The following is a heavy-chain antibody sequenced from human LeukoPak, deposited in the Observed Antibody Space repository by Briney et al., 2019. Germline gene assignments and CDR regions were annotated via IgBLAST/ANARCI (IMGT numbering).Heavy chain of an antibody. J-gene: IGHJ4*02. CDR3: VRHVGYYYDSSGYFDY. CDR2: IHNTGST. Sequence: PSETLSLTCTVSGDSISSTHYYWSWIRQPAGKGLEWIGRIHNTGSTDYNPSLKSRVTISVDTSKNQFSLNLSSVTAADTAVYYCVRHVGYYYDSSGYFDYWGQGTLVTVTS. D-gene: IGHD3-22*01. V-gene: IGHV4-61*02. CDR1: GDSISSTHYY.